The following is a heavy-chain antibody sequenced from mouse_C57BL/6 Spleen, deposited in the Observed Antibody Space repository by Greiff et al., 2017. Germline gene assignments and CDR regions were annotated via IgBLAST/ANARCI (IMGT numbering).Heavy chain of an antibody. D-gene: IGHD2-1*01. CDR1: GFTFSDFY. CDR2: SRNKANDYTT. Sequence: EVQRVESGGGLVQSGRSLRLSCATSGFTFSDFYMEWVRQAPGKGLEWIAASRNKANDYTTEYSASVKGRFIVSRDTSQSILYLQMNALRAEDTAIYYCARALYGNYGYFDVWGTGTTVTVSS. CDR3: ARALYGNYGYFDV. J-gene: IGHJ1*03. V-gene: IGHV7-1*01.